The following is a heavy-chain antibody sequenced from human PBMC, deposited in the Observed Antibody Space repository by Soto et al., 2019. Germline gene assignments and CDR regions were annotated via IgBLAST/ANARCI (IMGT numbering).Heavy chain of an antibody. CDR1: GGSITNYY. V-gene: IGHV4-4*07. CDR2: IFGSGGA. D-gene: IGHD3-10*01. Sequence: QVQLQESGPGLVRPSETPSLTCTVSGGSITNYYWTWIRQPAGKGLEWIGRIFGSGGADSNPSLKSRITPSVDTSKNHFSLKVTSVTAADTAVYYCARRVGYYGSGSYYDYWGPGTLVTVSS. CDR3: ARRVGYYGSGSYYDY. J-gene: IGHJ4*02.